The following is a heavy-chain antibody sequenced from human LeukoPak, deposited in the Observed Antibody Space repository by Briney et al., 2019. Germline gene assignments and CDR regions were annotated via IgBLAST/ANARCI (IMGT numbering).Heavy chain of an antibody. CDR3: AARPGIEVVGFDF. CDR2: INPGNGET. D-gene: IGHD6-19*01. Sequence: ASVKVSCKASGYTFTTYTITWVRQAPGQRLEWMGWINPGNGETKYSQKFQGRVSITRDTSANTAYMDLSSLRSEDTAVYYCAARPGIEVVGFDFWGQGTLVTVSS. V-gene: IGHV1-3*01. CDR1: GYTFTTYT. J-gene: IGHJ4*02.